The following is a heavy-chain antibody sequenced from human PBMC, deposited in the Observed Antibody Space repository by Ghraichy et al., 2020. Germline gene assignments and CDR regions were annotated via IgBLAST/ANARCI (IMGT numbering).Heavy chain of an antibody. Sequence: SQTLSLTCAISGDSVSSNSAAWNWIRQSPSRGLEWLGRTYYRSKWYNDYPISVKSRITINPDTSKNQFSLQLNSVTPEDTAVYYCARGKWDSSGYYGANWFDPWGQGTLVTVSS. D-gene: IGHD3-22*01. CDR1: GDSVSSNSAA. J-gene: IGHJ5*02. V-gene: IGHV6-1*01. CDR3: ARGKWDSSGYYGANWFDP. CDR2: TYYRSKWYN.